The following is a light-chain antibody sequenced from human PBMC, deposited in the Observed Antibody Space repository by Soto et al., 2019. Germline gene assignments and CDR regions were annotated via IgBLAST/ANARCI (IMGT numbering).Light chain of an antibody. CDR1: ETISSSY. CDR3: QQYGSSPIT. J-gene: IGKJ5*01. V-gene: IGKV3-20*01. CDR2: GAS. Sequence: EIVLTQSPGTLSLSPGERATLSCRASETISSSYLAWYQQKPGQAPRLLIYGASSRATGIPDRFSGSGSGTDFTLTISRLEPEDFAVYYCQQYGSSPITFGQGTRLEIK.